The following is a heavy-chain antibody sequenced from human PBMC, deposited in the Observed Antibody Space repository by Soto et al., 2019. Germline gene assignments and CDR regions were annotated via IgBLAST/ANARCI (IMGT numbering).Heavy chain of an antibody. D-gene: IGHD3-10*01. J-gene: IGHJ6*02. Sequence: SETLSLTCAVYGGSFSGYYWSWIRQPPGKGLEWIGEINHSGSTNYNPSLKSRVTISVDTSKNQFSLKLSSVTAADTAVYYCARGDPIMVRGVIIRRHYYYGMDVWGQGTTVTGLL. CDR2: INHSGST. CDR1: GGSFSGYY. V-gene: IGHV4-34*01. CDR3: ARGDPIMVRGVIIRRHYYYGMDV.